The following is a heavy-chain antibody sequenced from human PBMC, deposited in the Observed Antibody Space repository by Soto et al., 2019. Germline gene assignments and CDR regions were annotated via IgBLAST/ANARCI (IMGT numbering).Heavy chain of an antibody. D-gene: IGHD6-13*01. CDR2: ISYDGSNK. CDR1: GFTFSSYA. CDR3: ARAGSSYSSSWYWNWFDP. V-gene: IGHV3-30-3*01. Sequence: PRLSCAASGFTFSSYAMHWVRQAPGKGLEWAAVISYDGSNKYYADSVKGRFTISRDNSKNTLYLQMNSLRAEDTAVYYCARAGSSYSSSWYWNWFDPWGQGTLVTVSS. J-gene: IGHJ5*02.